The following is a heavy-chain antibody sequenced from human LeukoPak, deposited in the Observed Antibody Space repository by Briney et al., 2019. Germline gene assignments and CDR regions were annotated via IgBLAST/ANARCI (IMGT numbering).Heavy chain of an antibody. J-gene: IGHJ4*02. CDR3: ARGDLPIQF. CDR2: IYSGGNI. V-gene: IGHV3-53*01. CDR1: EFTVSSNY. D-gene: IGHD3-3*01. Sequence: GALRLSCAASEFTVSSNYMSWVRQAPGKGLEWVSIIYSGGNIFYADSMKGRFTISRDNSKNTLFLQMNSLRVEDTAVYYCARGDLPIQFWGQGTLVTVSS.